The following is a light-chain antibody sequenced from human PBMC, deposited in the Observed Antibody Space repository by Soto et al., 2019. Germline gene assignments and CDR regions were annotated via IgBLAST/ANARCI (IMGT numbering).Light chain of an antibody. J-gene: IGKJ2*01. V-gene: IGKV3-11*01. Sequence: EIVLTQSPATLSLSPGERATLSCWASQSVSSYLAWYQQKPGQAPRLLIYDASNRATGIPARFSGGGSGTDFTLTICSLEPEDVAVYYCQQRFKWPRFTFGQGTKLEIK. CDR2: DAS. CDR3: QQRFKWPRFT. CDR1: QSVSSY.